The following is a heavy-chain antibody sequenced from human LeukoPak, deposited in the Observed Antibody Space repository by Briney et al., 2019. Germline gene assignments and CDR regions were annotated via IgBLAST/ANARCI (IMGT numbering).Heavy chain of an antibody. J-gene: IGHJ4*02. CDR2: ISDDGGNK. D-gene: IGHD2-21*01. CDR1: GFIFRNYD. Sequence: EGSLRLSCAASGFIFRNYDMHWVRQAPGKGLEWVALISDDGGNKDYADSVKGRFTISRDNSKNTLSVQMNTLRVEDTGLYYCARSRAYCGGPAHCDFDYWGQGTLVTVFS. V-gene: IGHV3-30*03. CDR3: ARSRAYCGGPAHCDFDY.